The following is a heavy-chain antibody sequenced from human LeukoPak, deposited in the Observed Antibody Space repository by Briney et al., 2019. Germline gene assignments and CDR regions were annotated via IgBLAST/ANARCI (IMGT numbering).Heavy chain of an antibody. D-gene: IGHD3-22*01. J-gene: IGHJ4*02. CDR1: GFSFRSYG. CDR3: AKDRPNYYDSSGHYYRRNGDY. V-gene: IGHV3-30*02. Sequence: GGSLRLSCAASGFSFRSYGMHWVRQAPGEGLEWVAFVRYDGSDKYYADSVKGRFTISRDNSKNTLYLQMNSLRAEDTAVYYCAKDRPNYYDSSGHYYRRNGDYWGQGTLVTVSS. CDR2: VRYDGSDK.